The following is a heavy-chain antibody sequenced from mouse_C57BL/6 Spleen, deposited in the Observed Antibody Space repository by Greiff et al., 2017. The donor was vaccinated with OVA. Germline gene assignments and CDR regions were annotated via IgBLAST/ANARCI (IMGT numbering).Heavy chain of an antibody. CDR3: AREGYDGYYAGAMDY. Sequence: VQLQQSGPGLVKPSQSLSLTCSVTGYSITSGYYWNWIRQFPGNKLEWMGYISYDGSNNYNPSLKNRISITRDTSKNQFFLKLNSVTTEDTATYYCAREGYDGYYAGAMDYWGQGTSVTVSS. D-gene: IGHD2-3*01. J-gene: IGHJ4*01. CDR2: ISYDGSN. CDR1: GYSITSGYY. V-gene: IGHV3-6*01.